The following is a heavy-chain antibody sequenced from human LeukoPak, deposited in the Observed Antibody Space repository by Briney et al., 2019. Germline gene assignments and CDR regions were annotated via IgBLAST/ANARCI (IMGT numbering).Heavy chain of an antibody. J-gene: IGHJ4*02. Sequence: GGSLRLSCAASGFTFSSYAMSWVRQAPGKGLEWVSYFSSSGGGTFYAGSVKGRFTISRDNSKNTLYLQMNSLRADETAVYYCAKAVGHIDYWGQGTLVTVSS. CDR1: GFTFSSYA. CDR3: AKAVGHIDY. CDR2: FSSSGGGT. V-gene: IGHV3-23*01.